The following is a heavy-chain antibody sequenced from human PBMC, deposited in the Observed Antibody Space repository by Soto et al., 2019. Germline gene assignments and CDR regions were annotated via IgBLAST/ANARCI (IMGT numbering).Heavy chain of an antibody. CDR1: GGSVSNYY. J-gene: IGHJ3*01. Sequence: QVQLQESGPGLVKPSETLSLTCTVSGGSVSNYYWSWIRQPPGKGLEWIGYIYYSGATNYNPSLKSRVTMSVYTSKNQVSLNLSSVTAADTAVYYCARQPPATAAFDVWGQGTMVTVSS. D-gene: IGHD5-12*01. CDR2: IYYSGAT. V-gene: IGHV4-59*08. CDR3: ARQPPATAAFDV.